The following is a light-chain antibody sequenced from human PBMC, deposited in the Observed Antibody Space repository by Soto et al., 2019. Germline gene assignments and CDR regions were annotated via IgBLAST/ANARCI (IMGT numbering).Light chain of an antibody. CDR2: DVS. J-gene: IGLJ1*01. V-gene: IGLV2-14*03. CDR3: SSYTTSNTRQIV. Sequence: QSALTQPASVSGSPGQSITISCTGTSSDVGGYNYVSWYQHHPGKAPKLMIFDVSNRPSGVSNRFSGSKSGNTASLTISGLQPEDEADYYCSSYTTSNTRQIVFVTGTKLTVL. CDR1: SSDVGGYNY.